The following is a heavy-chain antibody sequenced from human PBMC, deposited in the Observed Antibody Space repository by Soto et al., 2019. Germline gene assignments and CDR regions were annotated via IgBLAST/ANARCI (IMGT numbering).Heavy chain of an antibody. V-gene: IGHV3-30*18. CDR3: AKGAVQDLWSGYYTLFDY. Sequence: GGSLRLSCAASGFTFSTYGMHWVRQAPGKGLEWVAVISYDAKHKYYADSLKGRFTISRDNSKNTLYLQMNSLRAEDTAVYYCAKGAVQDLWSGYYTLFDYWGQGTLVTVSS. CDR1: GFTFSTYG. J-gene: IGHJ4*02. CDR2: ISYDAKHK. D-gene: IGHD3-3*01.